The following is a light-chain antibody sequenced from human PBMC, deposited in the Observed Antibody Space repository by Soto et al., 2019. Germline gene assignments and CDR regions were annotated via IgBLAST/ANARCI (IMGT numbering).Light chain of an antibody. V-gene: IGKV3-20*01. Sequence: EIVLTQSPGTLSLSPGERATLSCTASQSVTSSCLAWYQRKPGQAPRLLIHTTSIRATDIPGKFSGSGSGTAFTLTLSRLEPQDSAVYYCQQCGGTPLFSFGPGTRVDI. J-gene: IGKJ3*01. CDR1: QSVTSSC. CDR3: QQCGGTPLFS. CDR2: TTS.